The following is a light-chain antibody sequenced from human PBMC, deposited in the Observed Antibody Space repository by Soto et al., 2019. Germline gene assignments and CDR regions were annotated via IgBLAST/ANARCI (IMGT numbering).Light chain of an antibody. CDR3: AAWDVSLNGYV. CDR1: SSNVGSYF. J-gene: IGLJ1*01. CDR2: SDG. Sequence: QSVLTQPPSASGTPGQRVTISCSGSSSNVGSYFVNWYLHIPGAAPKLLIYSDGRRPSGVPDRFSGSKSGPSASLAISGLQSEDEADYYCAAWDVSLNGYVFGTGTKVTAL. V-gene: IGLV1-44*01.